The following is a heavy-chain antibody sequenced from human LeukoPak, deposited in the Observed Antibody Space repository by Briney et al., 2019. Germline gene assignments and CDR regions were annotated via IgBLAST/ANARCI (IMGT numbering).Heavy chain of an antibody. CDR3: ARSDERGEVGLPWFDY. Sequence: PGGSLRLSCAASGFTFRTYWMSWVRQAPGKGLEWVANIKHDGSEKYYVDSVKGRFTISRDNAKNSLYLQMNSLGAEDTAVYYCARSDERGEVGLPWFDYWGQGTLVTVSS. D-gene: IGHD1-26*01. CDR2: IKHDGSEK. J-gene: IGHJ4*02. V-gene: IGHV3-7*01. CDR1: GFTFRTYW.